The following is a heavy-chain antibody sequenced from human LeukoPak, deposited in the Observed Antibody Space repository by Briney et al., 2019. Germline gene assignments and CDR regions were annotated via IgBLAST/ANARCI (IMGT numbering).Heavy chain of an antibody. Sequence: GGSLRLSCAASGFTFSSYSMDWVRQAPGKGLEWVSSISGSSSYIYYADSVKGRFTISRDNAKNSLYLQINSLRAEDTAVYYCARVGYGAGSYYFDYWGQGTLVTVSS. CDR1: GFTFSSYS. D-gene: IGHD3-10*01. V-gene: IGHV3-21*01. CDR3: ARVGYGAGSYYFDY. CDR2: ISGSSSYI. J-gene: IGHJ4*02.